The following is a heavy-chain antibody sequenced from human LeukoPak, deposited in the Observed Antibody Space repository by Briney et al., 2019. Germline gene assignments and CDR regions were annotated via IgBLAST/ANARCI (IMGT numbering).Heavy chain of an antibody. CDR2: TRWDSGSI. CDR3: VKDRRATVTTSRLQH. V-gene: IGHV3-9*03. J-gene: IGHJ1*01. Sequence: GRSLRLSCAASGFTFDDYAMRWVRQVPGKGLEGVWGTRWDSGSIGYPHSLKRRFTISRDNAKNSLHLQVDSLRPDDMALYYCVKDRRATVTTSRLQHWGQGTLVTVSS. D-gene: IGHD4-17*01. CDR1: GFTFDDYA.